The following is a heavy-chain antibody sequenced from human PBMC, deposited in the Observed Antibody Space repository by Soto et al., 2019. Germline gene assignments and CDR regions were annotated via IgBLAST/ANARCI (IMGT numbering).Heavy chain of an antibody. J-gene: IGHJ4*02. CDR2: IIPIFGTA. CDR3: ARGKGSYGLYYFDY. Sequence: QVQLVQSGAEVKKPGSSVKVSCKASGGTFSSYAISWVRQAPGQGLEWMGGIIPIFGTANYAQKFQGRVTITADEYTSTASMELSSLRSDDTAVYYCARGKGSYGLYYFDYWGQGTLVTVSS. CDR1: GGTFSSYA. V-gene: IGHV1-69*12. D-gene: IGHD5-18*01.